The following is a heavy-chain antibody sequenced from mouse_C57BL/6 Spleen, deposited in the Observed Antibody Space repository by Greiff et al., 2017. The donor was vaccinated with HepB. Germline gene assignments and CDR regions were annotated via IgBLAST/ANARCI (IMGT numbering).Heavy chain of an antibody. CDR1: GFTFSDYG. J-gene: IGHJ2*01. CDR2: ISSGSSTI. V-gene: IGHV5-17*01. CDR3: ARKSNYGFDY. Sequence: DVKLVESGGGLVKPGGSLKLSCAASGFTFSDYGMHWVRQAPEKGLEWVAYISSGSSTIYYADTVKGRFTISRDNAKNTLFLQMTSLRSEDTAMYYCARKSNYGFDYWGQGTTLTVSS. D-gene: IGHD2-5*01.